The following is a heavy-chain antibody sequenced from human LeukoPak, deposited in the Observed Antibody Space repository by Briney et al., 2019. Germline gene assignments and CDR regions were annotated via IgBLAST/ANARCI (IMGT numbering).Heavy chain of an antibody. CDR2: IIPILGIA. J-gene: IGHJ4*02. Sequence: ASVKVSCKASGGTFSSYAISWVRQAPGQGLEWMGRIIPILGIANYAQKFQGRVTITADKSTSTAYMELSSLRSEDMAVYYCAASAGAVATGVDYWGQGTLVTVSS. CDR3: AASAGAVATGVDY. D-gene: IGHD5-12*01. CDR1: GGTFSSYA. V-gene: IGHV1-69*04.